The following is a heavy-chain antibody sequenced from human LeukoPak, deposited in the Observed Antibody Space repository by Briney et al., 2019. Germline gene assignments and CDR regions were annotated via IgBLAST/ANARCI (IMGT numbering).Heavy chain of an antibody. CDR2: INPNSGGT. Sequence: GASVKVSCKASGYTFTTYHIHWVRQAPGQGLEWMGWINPNSGGTNYAQKFQGRVTMTRDTSISTAYMELSRLRSDDTAVYYCASCVRGVINCDYWGQGTLVTVSS. CDR3: ASCVRGVINCDY. CDR1: GYTFTTYH. J-gene: IGHJ4*02. V-gene: IGHV1-2*02. D-gene: IGHD3-10*02.